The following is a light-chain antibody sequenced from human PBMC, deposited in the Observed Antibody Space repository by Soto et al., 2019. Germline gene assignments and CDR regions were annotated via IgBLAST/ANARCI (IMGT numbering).Light chain of an antibody. CDR3: QQYAASPRT. Sequence: EIVLTQSPGTLYLSPRERATLSCRASQSVNDNYLAWYQHKPGQAPRLLIYGASSRAPGIPDRFSGSGSGTDFTLTISRLEPEVFAIYYCQQYAASPRTFGQGTQVEVK. V-gene: IGKV3-20*01. J-gene: IGKJ1*01. CDR2: GAS. CDR1: QSVNDNY.